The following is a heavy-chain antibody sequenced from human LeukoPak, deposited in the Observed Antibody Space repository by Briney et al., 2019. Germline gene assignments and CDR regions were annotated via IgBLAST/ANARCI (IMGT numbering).Heavy chain of an antibody. CDR1: GYTFTGYY. CDR3: AYSYCSSTSCYNFDY. V-gene: IGHV1-2*02. Sequence: ASVKVSCKASGYTFTGYYMHWVRQAPGQGLEWMGWINPNSGGTNYAQKFQGRVTMTRDTSISTAYMELSRLRSDDTVVYYCAYSYCSSTSCYNFDYWGQGTLVTVSS. J-gene: IGHJ4*02. D-gene: IGHD2-2*02. CDR2: INPNSGGT.